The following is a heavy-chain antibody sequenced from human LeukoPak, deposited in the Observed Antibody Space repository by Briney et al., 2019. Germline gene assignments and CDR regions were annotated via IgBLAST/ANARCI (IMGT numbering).Heavy chain of an antibody. J-gene: IGHJ4*02. D-gene: IGHD6-19*01. V-gene: IGHV4-59*08. Sequence: PETQSLTCTVSGGSISTYYWTWIRQPPGKGLEWIGCIYYTGYTGYNPSLKSRVTISLDTSKNQFSLRLSSVTAADTAVYYCARGTWSAGMNMRGYYFDYWGQGALVTVSS. CDR2: IYYTGYT. CDR3: ARGTWSAGMNMRGYYFDY. CDR1: GGSISTYY.